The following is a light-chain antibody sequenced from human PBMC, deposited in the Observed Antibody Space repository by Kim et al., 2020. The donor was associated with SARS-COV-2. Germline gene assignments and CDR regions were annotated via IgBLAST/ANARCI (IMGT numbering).Light chain of an antibody. Sequence: VSPGERATLSCRASQSVGSNLAWYQQRPGQAPRRLIYGASTRATGVPARFSGSGSGTEFTLTISSPQSEDFAVYYCQQYNRWPPYIFGQGTKLEI. CDR2: GAS. J-gene: IGKJ2*01. CDR3: QQYNRWPPYI. CDR1: QSVGSN. V-gene: IGKV3-15*01.